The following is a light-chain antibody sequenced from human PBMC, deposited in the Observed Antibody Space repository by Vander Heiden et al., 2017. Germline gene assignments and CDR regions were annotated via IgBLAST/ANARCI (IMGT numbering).Light chain of an antibody. J-gene: IGLJ3*02. CDR2: RNN. Sequence: QSVLTQPPSASGPPGQRVTLACSGSSSNIGSNYVYWYQQLPGTAPKLLIYRNNQRPSGVPDRFSGSKSGTSASLAISGLRSEDEADYYCAAWDDSLRGVFGGGTKLTVL. CDR3: AAWDDSLRGV. V-gene: IGLV1-47*01. CDR1: SSNIGSNY.